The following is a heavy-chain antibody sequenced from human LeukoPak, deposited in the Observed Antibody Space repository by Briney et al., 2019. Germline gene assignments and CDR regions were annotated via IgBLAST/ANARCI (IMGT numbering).Heavy chain of an antibody. D-gene: IGHD4/OR15-4a*01. Sequence: SRTLSLTCAISGDSVSSNSTAWNWIRQSPSRGLRWLGRTYYRSKWYNDYTVSVKSRITFNPDTSKNQFSLHLNSVTPEDTAVYYCARKRLSADSFDIWGQGTLVTVSS. CDR3: ARKRLSADSFDI. CDR2: TYYRSKWYN. CDR1: GDSVSSNSTA. V-gene: IGHV6-1*01. J-gene: IGHJ3*02.